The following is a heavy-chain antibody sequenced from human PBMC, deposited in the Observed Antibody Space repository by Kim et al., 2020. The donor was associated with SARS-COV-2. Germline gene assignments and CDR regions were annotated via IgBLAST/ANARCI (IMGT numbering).Heavy chain of an antibody. CDR1: GGTFSSYA. V-gene: IGHV1-69*13. Sequence: SVKVSCKASGGTFSSYAISWVRQAPGQGLEWMGGIIPIFGTANYAQKFQGRVTITADESTSTAYMELSSLRSEDTAVYYCAVRRVAAAGTWGYFDLWGRGTLVTVSS. J-gene: IGHJ2*01. D-gene: IGHD6-13*01. CDR2: IIPIFGTA. CDR3: AVRRVAAAGTWGYFDL.